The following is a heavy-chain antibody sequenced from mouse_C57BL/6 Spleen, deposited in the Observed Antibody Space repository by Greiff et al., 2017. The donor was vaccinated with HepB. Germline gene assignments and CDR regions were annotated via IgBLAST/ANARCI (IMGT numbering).Heavy chain of an antibody. J-gene: IGHJ2*01. CDR3: RISTINA. Sequence: EVQLQQSGAELVKPAASLKLSCTASGYNIKDIYIHWVKQRPEKGLERIRRTDPANGNTKYDPKFQGKATNTADTSTNTAYLQLSSLTSEDTAVYYCRISTINAWSQDTTITVAS. V-gene: IGHV14-3*02. D-gene: IGHD5-2*01. CDR1: GYNIKDIY. CDR2: TDPANGNT.